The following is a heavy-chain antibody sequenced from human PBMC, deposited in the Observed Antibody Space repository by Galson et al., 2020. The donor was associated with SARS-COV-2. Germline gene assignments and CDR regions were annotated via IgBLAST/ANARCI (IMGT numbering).Heavy chain of an antibody. Sequence: SETLSLTCTASGGSVSNGDYYWSWIRQPPGKGLEWIGYIYYSGTTSYNPSLKSRVSISADTSKNQFSLKVTSVTAADTAFYYCARVVPRAKTEYAFDIWGQGKMVTVSS. V-gene: IGHV4-30-4*01. CDR2: IYYSGTT. CDR3: ARVVPRAKTEYAFDI. CDR1: GGSVSNGDYY. J-gene: IGHJ3*02.